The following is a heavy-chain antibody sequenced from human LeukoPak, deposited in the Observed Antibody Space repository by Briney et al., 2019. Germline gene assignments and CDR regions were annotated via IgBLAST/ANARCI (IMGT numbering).Heavy chain of an antibody. CDR1: GCTFSSYF. V-gene: IGHV4-59*01. D-gene: IGHD6-13*01. CDR3: ARTPISAAGILDY. CDR2: IYYNGNT. Sequence: PWGTLSLTCTVSGCTFSSYFWSWIRQPPGKGLEWVGYIYYNGNTNYNPSLKSRLTISVDTSKNQFSQKLTSVTAADTAVYYCARTPISAAGILDYWGQGTLVTVSS. J-gene: IGHJ4*02.